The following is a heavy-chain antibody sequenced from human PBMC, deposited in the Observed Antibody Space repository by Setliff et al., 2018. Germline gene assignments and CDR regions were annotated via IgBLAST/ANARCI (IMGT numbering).Heavy chain of an antibody. J-gene: IGHJ4*02. CDR1: GGSISSSNYY. Sequence: PSETLSLTCAVYGGSISSSNYYWGWIRQPPGKGLEWIGNIYYGGSAYYNPSLKSRVTISVDTSKNQFSLKLSSVTAADTAMYYCARILGYCSGGSCYVPYWGQGTLVTVSS. V-gene: IGHV4-39*07. CDR3: ARILGYCSGGSCYVPY. D-gene: IGHD2-15*01. CDR2: IYYGGSA.